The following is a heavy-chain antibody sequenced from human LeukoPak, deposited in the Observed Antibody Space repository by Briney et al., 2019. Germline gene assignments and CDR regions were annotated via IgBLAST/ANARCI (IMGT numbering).Heavy chain of an antibody. CDR1: GFSISNIY. V-gene: IGHV3-23*01. CDR3: AVMHRYYDGSGYWVQ. CDR2: ISTSGGTT. Sequence: GGSLRLSCEVSGFSISNIYMGWLRQAPGKGLEWVSGISTSGGTTSYAESVKGRFTVSRDNPRNTLYMEMNSLRDEDTAVYYCAVMHRYYDGSGYWVQWGQGTLVTVSS. J-gene: IGHJ4*02. D-gene: IGHD3-22*01.